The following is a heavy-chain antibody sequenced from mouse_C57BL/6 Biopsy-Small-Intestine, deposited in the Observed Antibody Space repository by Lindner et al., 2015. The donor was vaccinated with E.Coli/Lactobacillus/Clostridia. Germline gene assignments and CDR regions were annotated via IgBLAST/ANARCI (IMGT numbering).Heavy chain of an antibody. CDR3: ARDYDGYFDV. Sequence: VQLQESGAELVRPGTSVKVSCKASGYAFTNYLIEWVKQRPGQSLEWIGVINPRSGNTYYNEKFKGKATLTADKSSSTAYMELRSLTSEDSAVYYCARDYDGYFDVWGTGTTVTVSS. CDR1: GYAFTNYL. J-gene: IGHJ1*03. D-gene: IGHD2-4*01. V-gene: IGHV1-54*01. CDR2: INPRSGNT.